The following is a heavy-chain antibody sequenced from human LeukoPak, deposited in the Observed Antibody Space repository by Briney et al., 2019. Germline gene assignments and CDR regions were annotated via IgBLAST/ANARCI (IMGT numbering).Heavy chain of an antibody. CDR1: RFTFSNYA. Sequence: PGGSLRLSCAASRFTFSNYAMNWVRQAPGKGLEWVSAISGSGGSTYYVDSVKGRFTISRDNSKNTLYLQMNSLRAEDTAVYYCAKVPRGAGTSGGYWGQGTLVTVSS. CDR3: AKVPRGAGTSGGY. J-gene: IGHJ4*02. D-gene: IGHD3-10*01. CDR2: ISGSGGST. V-gene: IGHV3-23*01.